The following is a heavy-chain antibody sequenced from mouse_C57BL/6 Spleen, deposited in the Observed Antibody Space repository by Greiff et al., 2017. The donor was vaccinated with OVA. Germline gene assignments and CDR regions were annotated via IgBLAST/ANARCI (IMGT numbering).Heavy chain of an antibody. D-gene: IGHD1-1*02. V-gene: IGHV8-12*01. CDR2: IYWDDDK. Sequence: QVQLQQSGPGILQSSQTLSLTCSFSGFSLSTSGMGVSWIRQPSGKGLEWLAHIYWDDDKRYNPSLKSRLTISKDTSRNQVFLKITSVDTADTATYYCARRAGGGSFYWYFDVWGTGTTVTVSS. J-gene: IGHJ1*03. CDR3: ARRAGGGSFYWYFDV. CDR1: GFSLSTSGMG.